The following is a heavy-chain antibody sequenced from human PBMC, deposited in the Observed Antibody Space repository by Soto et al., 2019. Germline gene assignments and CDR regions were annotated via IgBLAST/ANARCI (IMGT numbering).Heavy chain of an antibody. V-gene: IGHV1-8*01. D-gene: IGHD2-15*01. J-gene: IGHJ6*02. Sequence: ASVKVSCKASGDTFTSYDINWVRQATGQGLEWMGWMNPNSGNTGYAQEFQGRVTTTRNTSISTAYMELSSLRSEDTAVYYCARGRIQYGMDVWGQGTTVTVSS. CDR1: GDTFTSYD. CDR2: MNPNSGNT. CDR3: ARGRIQYGMDV.